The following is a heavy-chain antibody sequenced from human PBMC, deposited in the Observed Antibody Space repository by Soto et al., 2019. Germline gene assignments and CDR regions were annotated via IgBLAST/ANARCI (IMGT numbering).Heavy chain of an antibody. D-gene: IGHD2-15*01. CDR1: GFTFSAYG. CDR2: IWHDGSNE. CDR3: ARDFSTYCTGGSCPFDY. Sequence: QVQLVESGGGVVQPGGSLRLSCAASGFTFSAYGMHWVRQAPGKGLEWVALIWHDGSNEYYGDSVKGRFTISRDNSKDTLYLHIDSLRGEDTAVYYCARDFSTYCTGGSCPFDYRGQGTLVIVSS. J-gene: IGHJ4*02. V-gene: IGHV3-33*01.